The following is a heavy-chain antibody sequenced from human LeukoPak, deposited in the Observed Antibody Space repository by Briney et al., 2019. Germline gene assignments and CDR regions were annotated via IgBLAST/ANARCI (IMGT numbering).Heavy chain of an antibody. CDR1: GFPFSSYA. V-gene: IGHV3-23*01. J-gene: IGHJ4*02. D-gene: IGHD4-17*01. CDR2: ISGGGGST. Sequence: WGSLRLSCAAPGFPFSSYAMRLVRQAPGKGPEWVSAISGGGGSTYYADSVKGRFTISRDNSKNTLYLQRNSLRAEDTAVYYCAKDGAHTYGDYDHDYWGQGTLVTVSA. CDR3: AKDGAHTYGDYDHDY.